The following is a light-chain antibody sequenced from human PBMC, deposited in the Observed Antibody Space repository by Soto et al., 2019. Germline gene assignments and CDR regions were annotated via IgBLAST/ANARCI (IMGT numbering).Light chain of an antibody. J-gene: IGLJ1*01. CDR2: EVS. CDR3: CSYAGTNTYV. Sequence: QSALTQPASVSGSPGQSITISCTGTSSHFETHNLVSWYQQSSGKAPKLMIYEVSKRPSGVSSRFSGSKSGNTASLTISGLQAEDEADYYCCSYAGTNTYVLGIGTQLTVL. V-gene: IGLV2-23*02. CDR1: SSHFETHNL.